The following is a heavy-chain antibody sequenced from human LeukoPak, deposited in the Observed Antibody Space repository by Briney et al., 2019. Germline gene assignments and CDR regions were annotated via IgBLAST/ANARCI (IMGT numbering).Heavy chain of an antibody. D-gene: IGHD3-22*01. Sequence: PSETLSLTCTVSGGSISSYYWSWIRQPPGKGLEWVANIKEDGSEKYYVDSVKGRFTISRDNAKKSLYLQMNSLRAEDTAVYYCARDLYRIVVVPHYFDYWGQGTLVTVSS. CDR3: ARDLYRIVVVPHYFDY. CDR1: GGSISSYY. J-gene: IGHJ4*02. V-gene: IGHV3-7*01. CDR2: IKEDGSEK.